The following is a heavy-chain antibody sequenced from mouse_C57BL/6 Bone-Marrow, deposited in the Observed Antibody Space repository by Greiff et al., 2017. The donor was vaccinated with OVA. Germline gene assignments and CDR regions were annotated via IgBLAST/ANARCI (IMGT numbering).Heavy chain of an antibody. CDR2: IRNKANGYTT. D-gene: IGHD1-1*01. Sequence: EVQLVESGGGLVQPGGSLSLSCAASGFTFTDYYMSWVRQPPGKALEWLGFIRNKANGYTTEYSASVKGRFTISRDNSQSILYLQMNALRAEDSATYYCARYIRPGSSPAWCAYWGQGTLVTVSA. CDR3: ARYIRPGSSPAWCAY. V-gene: IGHV7-3*01. J-gene: IGHJ3*01. CDR1: GFTFTDYY.